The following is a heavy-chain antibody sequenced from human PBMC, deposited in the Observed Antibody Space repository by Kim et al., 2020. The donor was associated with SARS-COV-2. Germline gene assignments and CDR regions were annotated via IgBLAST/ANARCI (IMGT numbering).Heavy chain of an antibody. CDR1: GYTFTSYG. D-gene: IGHD2-2*01. Sequence: ASVKVSCKASGYTFTSYGISWVRQAPGQGLEWMGWISAYNGNTNYVQKLQGRVTMTTDTSTSTAYMELRSLRSDDTAVYYCARDSPDIVVVPAAIGVDYYYGMDVWGQGTTVTVSS. V-gene: IGHV1-18*01. CDR3: ARDSPDIVVVPAAIGVDYYYGMDV. CDR2: ISAYNGNT. J-gene: IGHJ6*02.